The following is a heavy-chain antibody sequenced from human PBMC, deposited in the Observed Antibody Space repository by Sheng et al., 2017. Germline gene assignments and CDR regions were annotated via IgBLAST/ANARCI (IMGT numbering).Heavy chain of an antibody. CDR2: IIPVLRLV. Sequence: QVHLVQSGAEVKKPATSMTVSCKSFGGNFINSAFNWVRQAPGQGLEWMGGIIPVLRLVDYGEKFQDRITITADTSTNTVYLELSSLTSDDTAVYYCAREREDGYHSAFEIWGQGTLGHRLF. CDR3: AREREDGYHSAFEI. D-gene: IGHD5-12*01. CDR1: GGNFINSA. J-gene: IGHJ3*02. V-gene: IGHV1-69*10.